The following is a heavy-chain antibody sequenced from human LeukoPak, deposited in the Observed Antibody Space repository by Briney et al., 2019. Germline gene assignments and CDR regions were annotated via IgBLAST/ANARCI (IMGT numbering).Heavy chain of an antibody. Sequence: SETLSLTCTVSGGSISSYYWSWIRQPAGKGLEWIGRIYTSGSTNYNPSLKSRVTMSVDTSKNQFSLKLSSVTAADTAVYYCARGETYSCGGDCYVYYFDYWGQETLVTVSS. D-gene: IGHD2-21*01. CDR1: GGSISSYY. CDR2: IYTSGST. V-gene: IGHV4-4*07. J-gene: IGHJ4*02. CDR3: ARGETYSCGGDCYVYYFDY.